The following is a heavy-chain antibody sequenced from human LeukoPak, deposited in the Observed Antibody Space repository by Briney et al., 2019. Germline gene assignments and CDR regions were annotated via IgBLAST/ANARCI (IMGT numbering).Heavy chain of an antibody. D-gene: IGHD6-13*01. CDR1: GFTFSSYG. Sequence: GGSLRLSCAASGFTFSSYGMSWVRQAPGKGLEWVANIRQDGSEKYYVDSVKGRFTISRDNAKNSLYLQMNSLRAEDTAVYYCARVAAAGIDYYYYMDVWGKGTTVTVSS. V-gene: IGHV3-7*01. J-gene: IGHJ6*03. CDR3: ARVAAAGIDYYYYMDV. CDR2: IRQDGSEK.